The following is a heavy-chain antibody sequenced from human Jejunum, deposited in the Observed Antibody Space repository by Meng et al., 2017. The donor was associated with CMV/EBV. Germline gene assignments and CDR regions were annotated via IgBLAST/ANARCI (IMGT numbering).Heavy chain of an antibody. J-gene: IGHJ4*02. D-gene: IGHD3-22*01. Sequence: SGFPLSRYGIRWVRQFPGKGLEWVAILWYDGSRKYFADSVQGRFSISRDDSKNTVYLQMNSLRAEDTAVYYCARDNDGSSHYSQFDYWGQGTLVTVSS. CDR2: LWYDGSRK. CDR3: ARDNDGSSHYSQFDY. CDR1: GFPLSRYG. V-gene: IGHV3-33*01.